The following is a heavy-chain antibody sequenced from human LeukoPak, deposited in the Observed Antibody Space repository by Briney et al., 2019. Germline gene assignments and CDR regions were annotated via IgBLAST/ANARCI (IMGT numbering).Heavy chain of an antibody. J-gene: IGHJ3*02. D-gene: IGHD3-22*01. CDR3: AKDYDSSGSTSSALDI. CDR1: GFTFDDYA. CDR2: ISWNSGSI. Sequence: GGSLRLSCAASGFTFDDYAMPWVRQAPGKGLEWVSGISWNSGSIGYADSVKGRFTISRDNAKNSLYLQMNSLRAEDTALYYCAKDYDSSGSTSSALDIWGQGTMVTVSS. V-gene: IGHV3-9*01.